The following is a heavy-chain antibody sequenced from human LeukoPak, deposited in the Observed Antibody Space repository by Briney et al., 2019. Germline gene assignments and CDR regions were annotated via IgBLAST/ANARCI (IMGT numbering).Heavy chain of an antibody. Sequence: GGSLRLSCAASGFTFDDYAMHWVRQAPGKGLEWVSGISWNSGSIGYADSVKGRFTISRDNAKNSLYLQMNSLRAEDTALYYCAKGIGITGTWRWGQGTLVTVSS. CDR2: ISWNSGSI. D-gene: IGHD1-20*01. J-gene: IGHJ4*02. CDR1: GFTFDDYA. V-gene: IGHV3-9*01. CDR3: AKGIGITGTWR.